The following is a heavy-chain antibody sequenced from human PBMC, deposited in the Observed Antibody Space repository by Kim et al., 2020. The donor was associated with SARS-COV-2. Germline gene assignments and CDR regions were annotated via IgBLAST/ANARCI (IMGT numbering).Heavy chain of an antibody. V-gene: IGHV1-18*01. CDR1: GYTFTAYG. CDR3: ARGGISSLYGLDV. CDR2: ISPYNGDT. D-gene: IGHD6-6*01. J-gene: IGHJ6*02. Sequence: ASVKVSCKASGYTFTAYGITWVRQAPGQGLEWMGWISPYNGDTNYAQNLQGRVTMTTDTSTSTAYMELRSLRSDDTAVYYCARGGISSLYGLDVWGQWTTVTVSS.